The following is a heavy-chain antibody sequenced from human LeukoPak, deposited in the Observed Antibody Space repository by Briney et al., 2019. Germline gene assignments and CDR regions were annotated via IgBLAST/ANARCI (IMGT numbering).Heavy chain of an antibody. CDR1: GFPFSSYA. CDR2: ISYDGSNK. D-gene: IGHD2-15*01. J-gene: IGHJ4*02. Sequence: GGSLRLSCAASGFPFSSYAMHWVRQARGKGLEWVAVISYDGSNKYYADSVKGRLTISRDNSKNTLYLQMNSLRAEDTAVYYCARASLGYCSGGSCYPGFDFDYWGQGTLVTVSS. CDR3: ARASLGYCSGGSCYPGFDFDY. V-gene: IGHV3-30*04.